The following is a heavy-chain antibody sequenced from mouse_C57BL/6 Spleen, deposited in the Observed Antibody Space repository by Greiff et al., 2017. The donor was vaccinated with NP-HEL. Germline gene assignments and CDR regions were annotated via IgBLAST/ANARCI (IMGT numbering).Heavy chain of an antibody. CDR3: ARRWGNSYYFDY. Sequence: VQLQQSGAELVKPGASVKMSCKASGYTFTSYWITWVKQRPGQGLEWIGDIYPGSGSTNYNEKFKSKATLTVDTSSSTAYMQLSSLTSEDSAVYYCARRWGNSYYFDYWGQGTTLTVSS. V-gene: IGHV1-55*01. CDR1: GYTFTSYW. D-gene: IGHD2-1*01. J-gene: IGHJ2*01. CDR2: IYPGSGST.